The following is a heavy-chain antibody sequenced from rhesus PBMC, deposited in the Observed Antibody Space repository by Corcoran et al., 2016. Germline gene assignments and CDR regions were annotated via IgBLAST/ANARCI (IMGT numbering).Heavy chain of an antibody. D-gene: IGHD3-34*01. Sequence: QLQLQESGPGLVKPSETLPVTCAVSGGSISSSSLSWIRQAPGKGLEWLGYMYGKGSSTNYNPSLKSRVTLSVDTSKNQLSLKLSSVTAADTAVYYCASSAPFRGWGFLDVWGPGVLVTVSS. J-gene: IGHJ5-1*01. V-gene: IGHV4-169*02. CDR3: ASSAPFRGWGFLDV. CDR2: MYGKGSST. CDR1: GGSISSSS.